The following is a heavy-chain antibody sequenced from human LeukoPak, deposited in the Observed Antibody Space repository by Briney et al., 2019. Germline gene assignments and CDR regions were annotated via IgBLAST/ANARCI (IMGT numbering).Heavy chain of an antibody. V-gene: IGHV4-39*07. J-gene: IGHJ4*02. CDR1: GGSISSSSYY. CDR3: ARDPSMRPRGAFDY. D-gene: IGHD6-25*01. Sequence: PSETLSLTCTVSGGSISSSSYYWGWIRQPPGKGLEWIGSIYYSGSTNYSPSLKSRVTISLDTSKSQFSLKLSSVTAADTAVYYCARDPSMRPRGAFDYWGQGTLVTVSS. CDR2: IYYSGST.